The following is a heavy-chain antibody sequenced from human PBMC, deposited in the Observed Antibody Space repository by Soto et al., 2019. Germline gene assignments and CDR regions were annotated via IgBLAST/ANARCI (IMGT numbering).Heavy chain of an antibody. CDR2: ISYSGTT. CDR3: ARVGGDLDLNTLLALDY. Sequence: PSETLSLTCSVSGGSISSSSYYWAWVRQPPGKGLEWIGSISYSGTTYYNPSLKSRVTMPVDTSNNQFSLKLSSVTAADTAVYYCARVGGDLDLNTLLALDYWGQGTLVTVSS. V-gene: IGHV4-39*01. J-gene: IGHJ4*02. D-gene: IGHD4-17*01. CDR1: GGSISSSSYY.